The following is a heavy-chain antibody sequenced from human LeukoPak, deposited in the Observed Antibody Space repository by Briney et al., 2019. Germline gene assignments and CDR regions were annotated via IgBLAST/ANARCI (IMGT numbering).Heavy chain of an antibody. D-gene: IGHD3-10*01. CDR3: ARDHAGSGDYFDY. Sequence: SETLSLTCAVYGGSFSGYYWSWIRQPPGKGLEWIGEINHSGSTNYNPSLKSRVTISVDTSKNQFSLKLSSVTAADTAVYYCARDHAGSGDYFDYWGQGTLVTVSS. V-gene: IGHV4-34*01. CDR2: INHSGST. J-gene: IGHJ4*02. CDR1: GGSFSGYY.